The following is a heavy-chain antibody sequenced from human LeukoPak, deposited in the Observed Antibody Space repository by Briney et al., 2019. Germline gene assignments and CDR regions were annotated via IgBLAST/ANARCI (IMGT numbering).Heavy chain of an antibody. Sequence: ASVKVSCKASGYTFTGYYMHWVRQAPGQGLEWMGWINPNSGGTNYAQKFQGRVTMTTDTSTSTAYMELRSLRSDDTAVYYCARDQTRTHSGSYFLPDYWGQGTLVTVSS. J-gene: IGHJ4*02. CDR2: INPNSGGT. CDR1: GYTFTGYY. CDR3: ARDQTRTHSGSYFLPDY. D-gene: IGHD1-26*01. V-gene: IGHV1-2*02.